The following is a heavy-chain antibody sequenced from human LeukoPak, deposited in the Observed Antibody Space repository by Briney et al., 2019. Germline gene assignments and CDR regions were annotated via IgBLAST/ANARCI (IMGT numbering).Heavy chain of an antibody. J-gene: IGHJ5*02. CDR3: AKDQTERYPYNWFDP. CDR1: GFTFSRYA. CDR2: ISGTGGPT. Sequence: GGSLRLSCAASGFTFSRYAMHWVRQAPGKGLEWVSVISGTGGPTEYADSVKGRFTISRDNSKNTLSLQMNSLRAEDTAVYYCAKDQTERYPYNWFDPWGQGTLVTVSS. D-gene: IGHD5-24*01. V-gene: IGHV3-23*01.